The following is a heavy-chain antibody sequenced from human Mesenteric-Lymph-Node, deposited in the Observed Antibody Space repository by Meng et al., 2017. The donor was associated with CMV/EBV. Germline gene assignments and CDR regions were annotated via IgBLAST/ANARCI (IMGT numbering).Heavy chain of an antibody. D-gene: IGHD3-22*01. CDR1: GYKFTNYD. J-gene: IGHJ4*02. CDR3: ALSSFDSSGYYPDY. CDR2: ISSYKGET. Sequence: SCGASGYKFTNYDITWVRQAPGQGLAWMGWISSYKGETNYAEEFQGRVTMTKGTSTAYLELRSLTSDDTAVYYCALSSFDSSGYYPDYWGQGTLVTVSS. V-gene: IGHV1-18*04.